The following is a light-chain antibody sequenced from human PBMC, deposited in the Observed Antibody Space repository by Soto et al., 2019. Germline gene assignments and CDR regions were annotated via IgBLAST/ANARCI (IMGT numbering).Light chain of an antibody. CDR2: RNN. CDR1: SSNIGSNY. V-gene: IGLV1-47*01. J-gene: IGLJ1*01. Sequence: QSALTQPPSASGTPGQRVTISCSGSSSNIGSNYVYWYQQLPGTAPKLPIYRNNQRPSGVPDRFSGSKSGTSASLAISGLRSEDEADYYCAAWDDSLSGFYVFGTGTKLTVL. CDR3: AAWDDSLSGFYV.